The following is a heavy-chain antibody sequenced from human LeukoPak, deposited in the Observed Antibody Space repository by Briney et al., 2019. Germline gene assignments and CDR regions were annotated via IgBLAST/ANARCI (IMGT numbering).Heavy chain of an antibody. J-gene: IGHJ5*02. V-gene: IGHV4-59*04. CDR1: GGSISSYY. Sequence: SETLSLTCTVSGGSISSYYWSWIRQPPGEALEWIGNVYYSGTTFYNPSLKSRVTMSVDSSKNQFSLKLSSVTAADTAVYYCARHVLGVKSGHSDFWSGSYNTHRTSNSWFDPWGQGTLVTVSS. D-gene: IGHD3-3*01. CDR2: VYYSGTT. CDR3: ARHVLGVKSGHSDFWSGSYNTHRTSNSWFDP.